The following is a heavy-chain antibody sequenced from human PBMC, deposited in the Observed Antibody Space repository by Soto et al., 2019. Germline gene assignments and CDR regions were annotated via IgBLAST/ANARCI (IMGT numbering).Heavy chain of an antibody. CDR1: GFTVGSNF. J-gene: IGHJ4*02. CDR3: ASRRNPYGAYDY. Sequence: GGSLRLSCADSGFTVGSNFMSWVRQAPGKGLEWVSIIYSDGSTYYADSVKGRFTISRDNSKNTLYLQMNSLRADDTAVYYCASRRNPYGAYDYWGQGT. D-gene: IGHD4-17*01. CDR2: IYSDGST. V-gene: IGHV3-66*01.